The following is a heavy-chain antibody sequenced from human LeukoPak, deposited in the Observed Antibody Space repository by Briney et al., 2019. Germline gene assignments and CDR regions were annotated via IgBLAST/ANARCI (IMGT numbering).Heavy chain of an antibody. CDR1: GGSVSGYY. V-gene: IGHV4-34*01. CDR3: ARAGYCSGGSCFDP. Sequence: SETLSLTCAVYGGSVSGYYWNWIRQPPGKGLEWIGEINHSGSTNYNPSLKSRVTISVDTSKNQFSLKLSSVTAADTAVYYCARAGYCSGGSCFDPWGQGTLVTVSS. CDR2: INHSGST. D-gene: IGHD2-15*01. J-gene: IGHJ5*02.